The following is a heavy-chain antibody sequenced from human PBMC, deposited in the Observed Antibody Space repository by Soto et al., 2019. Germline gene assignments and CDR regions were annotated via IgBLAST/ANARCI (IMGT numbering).Heavy chain of an antibody. V-gene: IGHV3-21*01. CDR2: ISSSSSYI. CDR1: GFTFSSYS. D-gene: IGHD4-17*01. CDR3: VTFDYGDYFDY. Sequence: EVQLVESGGGLVKPGGPLRLSCAASGFTFSSYSMNWVRQAPGKGLEWVSSISSSSSYIYYADSVKGRFTISRDNAKNSLYLQMNSLRAEDTAVYYCVTFDYGDYFDYWGQGTLVTVSS. J-gene: IGHJ4*02.